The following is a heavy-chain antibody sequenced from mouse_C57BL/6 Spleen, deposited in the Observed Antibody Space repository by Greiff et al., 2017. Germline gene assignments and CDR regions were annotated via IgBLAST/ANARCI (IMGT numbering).Heavy chain of an antibody. J-gene: IGHJ2*01. CDR1: GFTFSDYS. D-gene: IGHD6-1*01. Sequence: EVMLVESEGGLVQPGSSMKLSCTASGFTFSDYSMAWVRQVPEKGLEWVANINYDGSSTYYLDSLKSRFIISRDNAKNILYLQMSSLKSEDTATYYCARAAAGYLDYWGQGTTLTVAS. V-gene: IGHV5-16*01. CDR3: ARAAAGYLDY. CDR2: INYDGSST.